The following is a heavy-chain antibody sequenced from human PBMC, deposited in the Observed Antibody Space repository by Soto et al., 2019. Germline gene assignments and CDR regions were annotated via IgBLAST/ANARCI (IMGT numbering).Heavy chain of an antibody. J-gene: IGHJ4*02. CDR1: GYTFTAYY. CDR2: INPHTGGP. CDR3: ARQQDRGILEAGFEV. V-gene: IGHV1-2*02. D-gene: IGHD6-13*01. Sequence: ASVKVSCKASGYTFTAYYLHWVRQAPGQGLEWMGWINPHTGGPDYAQKFQDRVTMTRDTSISTVYMELSSLKSDDTAIYYCARQQDRGILEAGFEVWGQGTLVTVSS.